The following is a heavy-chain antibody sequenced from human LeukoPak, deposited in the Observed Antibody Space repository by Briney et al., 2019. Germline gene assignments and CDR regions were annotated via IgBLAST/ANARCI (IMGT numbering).Heavy chain of an antibody. Sequence: SQTLSLTCAISGDSVSSNSAAWNWIRQSPSRGLEWLGRTYYRSKWYNDYAVSVKSRITINPDTSKNQFSLKLSSVTAADTAVYYCACAYSGYEWFDPWGQGTLVTVSS. V-gene: IGHV6-1*01. CDR2: TYYRSKWYN. CDR1: GDSVSSNSAA. J-gene: IGHJ5*02. D-gene: IGHD5-12*01. CDR3: ACAYSGYEWFDP.